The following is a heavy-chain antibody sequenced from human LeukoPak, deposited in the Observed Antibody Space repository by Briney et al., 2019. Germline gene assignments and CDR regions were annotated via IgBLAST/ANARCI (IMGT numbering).Heavy chain of an antibody. J-gene: IGHJ4*02. Sequence: SETLSLTCAVYGGSFSGYYWSWIRQPPGNGLEWIGEINHSGSTNYNPSLKSRVTISVDTSKNQFSLKLSSVTAADTAVYYCARGRWSYDFWSGGYTYYFDYWGQGTLVTVSS. CDR3: ARGRWSYDFWSGGYTYYFDY. CDR2: INHSGST. D-gene: IGHD3-3*01. V-gene: IGHV4-34*01. CDR1: GGSFSGYY.